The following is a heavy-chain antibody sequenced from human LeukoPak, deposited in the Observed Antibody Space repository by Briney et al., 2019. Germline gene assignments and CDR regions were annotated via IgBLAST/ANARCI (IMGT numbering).Heavy chain of an antibody. Sequence: GGPLRLSCAASGFTFSDHYMDWVRQAPGKGLEWVSSISSSSSYIYYADSVKGRFTISRDNAKNSLYLQMNSLRAEDTAVYYCARGSSSWYSDTWGQGTLVTVSS. CDR2: ISSSSSYI. V-gene: IGHV3-21*01. CDR3: ARGSSSWYSDT. CDR1: GFTFSDHY. D-gene: IGHD6-13*01. J-gene: IGHJ5*02.